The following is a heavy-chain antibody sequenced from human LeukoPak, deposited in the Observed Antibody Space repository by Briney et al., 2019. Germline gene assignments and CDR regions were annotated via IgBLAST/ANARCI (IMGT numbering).Heavy chain of an antibody. V-gene: IGHV3-7*01. Sequence: GGSLRLSCAASGFTLSNAWMNWVRQAPSKGLEWVANIKQDGREKYYVDSVKGRFTISRDNAKNSLYLQMNSLRAEDTAVYYCARVEDYDILTGFDYWGQGTLVTVSS. CDR3: ARVEDYDILTGFDY. D-gene: IGHD3-9*01. CDR1: GFTLSNAW. J-gene: IGHJ4*02. CDR2: IKQDGREK.